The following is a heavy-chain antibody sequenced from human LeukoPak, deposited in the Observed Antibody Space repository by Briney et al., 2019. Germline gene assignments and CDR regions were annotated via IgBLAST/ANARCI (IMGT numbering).Heavy chain of an antibody. CDR1: GFNFINYG. CDR2: IWFDGSNT. D-gene: IGHD2-21*02. V-gene: IGHV3-33*06. Sequence: PGGSLRLSCAASGFNFINYGMHWVRQAPGKGLGWGAAIWFDGSNTYDADSVKCRCTISRESSKNTVYLQMNSLRAHDTAVYYCANDGVVTAVPRGAYYNYYVAVWGKGTKVSVSS. CDR3: ANDGVVTAVPRGAYYNYYVAV. J-gene: IGHJ6*03.